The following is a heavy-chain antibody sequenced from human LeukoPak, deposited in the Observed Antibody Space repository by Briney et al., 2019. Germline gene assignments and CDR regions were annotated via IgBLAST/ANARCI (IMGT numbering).Heavy chain of an antibody. J-gene: IGHJ6*03. V-gene: IGHV1-2*02. CDR3: ARVTWDSSGYYYYYYYMDV. CDR1: GYTFTGYY. CDR2: INPNSGGT. D-gene: IGHD3-22*01. Sequence: ASVKVSCKASGYTFTGYYMHWVRQAPGQGLEWMGWINPNSGGTNYAQKFQGRVAMTRDTSISTAYMELGRLRSDDTAVYYCARVTWDSSGYYYYYYYMDVWGKGTTVTVSS.